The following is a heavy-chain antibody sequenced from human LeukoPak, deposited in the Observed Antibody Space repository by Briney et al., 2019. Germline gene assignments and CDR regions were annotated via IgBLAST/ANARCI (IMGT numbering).Heavy chain of an antibody. V-gene: IGHV1-69*05. CDR1: GGTFSSYA. CDR3: ARPRAVAGLNDAFDI. CDR2: IIPIFGTA. J-gene: IGHJ3*02. D-gene: IGHD6-19*01. Sequence: SVKVSCKASGGTFSSYAISWVRQAPGQGLEWMGGIIPIFGTANYAQKFQGRVTIATDESTSTAYMELSSLRSEDAAVYYCARPRAVAGLNDAFDIWGQGTMVTVSS.